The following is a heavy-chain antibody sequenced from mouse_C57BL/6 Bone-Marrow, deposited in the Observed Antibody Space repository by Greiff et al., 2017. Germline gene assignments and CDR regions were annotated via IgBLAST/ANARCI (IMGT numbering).Heavy chain of an antibody. CDR1: GFTFSSYG. J-gene: IGHJ3*01. CDR2: ISSGGSYT. D-gene: IGHD2-4*01. V-gene: IGHV5-6*01. CDR3: ARHVLYDYLCAY. Sequence: EVHLVESGGDLVKPGGSLKLSCAASGFTFSSYGMSWVRQTPDKRLEWVATISSGGSYTYYPDSVKGRFTISRDNAKNTLYLQMSSLKSEDTAMYYCARHVLYDYLCAYWGQGTLVTVSA.